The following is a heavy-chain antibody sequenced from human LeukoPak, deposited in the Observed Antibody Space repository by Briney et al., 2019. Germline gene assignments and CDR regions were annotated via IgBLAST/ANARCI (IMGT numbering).Heavy chain of an antibody. CDR3: ARGRTPGY. D-gene: IGHD1-14*01. J-gene: IGHJ4*02. CDR1: GGSFSGYY. V-gene: IGHV4-34*01. Sequence: SETLSLTCAVYGGSFSGYYWSWIRQPPGKGLEWIGEINHSGSTNYNPSLKSRVTISVDTSKNQLSLKLSSVTAAATAVYYCARGRTPGYWGQGTLVTVSS. CDR2: INHSGST.